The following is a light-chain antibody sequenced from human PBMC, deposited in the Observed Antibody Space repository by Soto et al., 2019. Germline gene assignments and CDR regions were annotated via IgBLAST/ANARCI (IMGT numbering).Light chain of an antibody. V-gene: IGKV3D-15*01. CDR1: QSVSNN. CDR3: EQYHEWPLP. Sequence: ETVMTQSPGTLSVSPGERATLSCRASQSVSNNLAWYQQKPGQAPRLLIYDASARATGIPARFSGSGSGTEFTLTISSLQSEDFAVYYCEQYHEWPLPVGGGTEVEIK. CDR2: DAS. J-gene: IGKJ4*01.